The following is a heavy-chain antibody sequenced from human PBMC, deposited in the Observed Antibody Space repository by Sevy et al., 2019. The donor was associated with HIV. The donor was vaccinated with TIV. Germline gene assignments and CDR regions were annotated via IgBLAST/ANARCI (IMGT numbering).Heavy chain of an antibody. Sequence: SETLSLTCVVSGYSISSYYWWDWFRRPPGKGLEWIGAIHYSGDTQYTPSLKSRVTVSADTSKNLFSLSLSFMTAADTAIYYCASHDWGREDYWGQGILVTVSS. CDR1: GYSISSYYW. CDR3: ASHDWGREDY. D-gene: IGHD7-27*01. V-gene: IGHV4-38-2*01. CDR2: IHYSGDT. J-gene: IGHJ4*02.